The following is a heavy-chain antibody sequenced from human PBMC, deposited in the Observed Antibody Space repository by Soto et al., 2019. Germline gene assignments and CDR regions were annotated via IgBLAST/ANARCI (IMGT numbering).Heavy chain of an antibody. CDR2: STDRGST. J-gene: IGHJ3*02. D-gene: IGHD6-19*01. CDR3: ARDAYGSGWFDI. Sequence: QVQLQQWGAGLLRPSETLSLTCAVYGGSLSNYYWNWIRQFPGKGLEWLGESTDRGSTYYNPSLKSRVTISVDTSKNQFSLRLSSVTAADTAVYYCARDAYGSGWFDIWGQGKMVTVSS. CDR1: GGSLSNYY. V-gene: IGHV4-34*01.